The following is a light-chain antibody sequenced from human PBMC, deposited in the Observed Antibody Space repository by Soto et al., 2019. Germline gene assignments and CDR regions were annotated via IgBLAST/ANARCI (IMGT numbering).Light chain of an antibody. V-gene: IGKV3-20*01. CDR3: QQYGSSALYT. J-gene: IGKJ2*01. Sequence: EIVLTQSPGTLSLSPGERATLSCRASQSVSSSYLAWYQQKPGQAPRLLIYGASSRATGIPARFSGSGSGTDFPLTISRLEPEDFAVYYCQQYGSSALYTFGQGTKLEIK. CDR1: QSVSSSY. CDR2: GAS.